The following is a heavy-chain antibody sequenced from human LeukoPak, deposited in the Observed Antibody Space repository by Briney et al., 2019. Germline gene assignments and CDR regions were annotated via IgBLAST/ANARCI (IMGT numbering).Heavy chain of an antibody. V-gene: IGHV3-72*01. CDR2: TRNKANSYTT. CDR3: ARGGRRYWYFDL. Sequence: GRSLRLSCAASGFTFSDHYMDWVRQAPGKGLEWVGRTRNKANSYTTEYAASVKGRFTISRDDSKNSLYLQMNSLKTEDTAVYYCARGGRRYWYFDLWGRGTLVTVSS. D-gene: IGHD1-26*01. CDR1: GFTFSDHY. J-gene: IGHJ2*01.